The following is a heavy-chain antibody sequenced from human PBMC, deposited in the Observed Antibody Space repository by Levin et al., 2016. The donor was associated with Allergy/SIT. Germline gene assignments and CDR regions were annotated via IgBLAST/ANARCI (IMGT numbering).Heavy chain of an antibody. Sequence: GESLKISCAASGFTFSSYGMHWVRQAPGKGLEWVAFIRYDGSNKYYADSVKGRFTISRDNSKNTLYLQMNSLRAEDTAVYYCAKDRGSSSWRGETRWGQGTLVTVSS. D-gene: IGHD6-13*01. CDR2: IRYDGSNK. V-gene: IGHV3-30*02. CDR1: GFTFSSYG. J-gene: IGHJ4*02. CDR3: AKDRGSSSWRGETR.